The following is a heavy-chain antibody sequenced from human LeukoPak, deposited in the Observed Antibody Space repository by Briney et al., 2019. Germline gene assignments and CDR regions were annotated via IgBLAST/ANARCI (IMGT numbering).Heavy chain of an antibody. CDR1: GYTFTSYG. V-gene: IGHV1-18*01. Sequence: ASVKVSCXASGYTFTSYGISWVRRAPGQGLEWMGWISAYNGNTNYAQKLQGRVTMTTDTSTSTAYMELRSLRSDDTAVYYCARLDYYDSQGDVWGKGTTVTVSS. CDR2: ISAYNGNT. CDR3: ARLDYYDSQGDV. D-gene: IGHD3-22*01. J-gene: IGHJ6*04.